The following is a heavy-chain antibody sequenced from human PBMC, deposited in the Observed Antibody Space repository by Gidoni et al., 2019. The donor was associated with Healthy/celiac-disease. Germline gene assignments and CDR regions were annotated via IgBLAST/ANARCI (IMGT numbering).Heavy chain of an antibody. J-gene: IGHJ3*02. CDR2: IKSKTDGGTT. D-gene: IGHD3-3*01. CDR1: GFTFSNAW. CDR3: TTGSYDFWSGEPPSYAFDI. V-gene: IGHV3-15*01. Sequence: EVQLVESGGGLVTPGGSLRLSCAASGFTFSNAWMTWVRQAPGKGLEWVGRIKSKTDGGTTDYAAPVKGRFTISRDDSKNTLYLQMNSLKTEDTAVYYCTTGSYDFWSGEPPSYAFDIWGQGTMVTVSS.